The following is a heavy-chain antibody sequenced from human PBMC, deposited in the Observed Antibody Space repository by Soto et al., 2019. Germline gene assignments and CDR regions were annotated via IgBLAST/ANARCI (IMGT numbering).Heavy chain of an antibody. CDR3: AREPTVTKRGAFDI. CDR2: IIPIFGTA. D-gene: IGHD4-17*01. Sequence: QVQLVQSGAEVKKPGSSVKVSCKASGGTFSSYAISWVRQAPGQELEWMGGIIPIFGTANYAQKFQGRVTITADESTSTAYMELSSLRSEDTAVYYCAREPTVTKRGAFDIWGQGTMVTVSS. CDR1: GGTFSSYA. V-gene: IGHV1-69*01. J-gene: IGHJ3*02.